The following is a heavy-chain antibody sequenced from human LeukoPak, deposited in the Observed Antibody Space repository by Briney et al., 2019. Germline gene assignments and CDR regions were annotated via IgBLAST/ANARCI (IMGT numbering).Heavy chain of an antibody. CDR3: AKDNGGGNHMDV. J-gene: IGHJ6*03. Sequence: GGSLRLSCAASGFTFDDYAMHWVRQAPGKGLEWVSLISWDGGSTCYADSVKGRFTISRDNSKNSLYLQMNSLRAEDTALYYCAKDNGGGNHMDVWGKGTTVTVSS. CDR1: GFTFDDYA. D-gene: IGHD2-15*01. V-gene: IGHV3-43D*03. CDR2: ISWDGGST.